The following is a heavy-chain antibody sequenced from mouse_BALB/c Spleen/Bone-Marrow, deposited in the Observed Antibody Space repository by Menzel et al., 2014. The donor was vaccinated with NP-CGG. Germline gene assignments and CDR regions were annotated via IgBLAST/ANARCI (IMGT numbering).Heavy chain of an antibody. V-gene: IGHV7-3*02. J-gene: IGHJ2*01. CDR2: IRNKANGYTT. D-gene: IGHD1-1*02. CDR1: GFTFTDYY. Sequence: DVMLVESGGGLVQPGGPLRLSCATSGFTFTDYYMNWVRQPPGKALKWLGFIRNKANGYTTEYSASVKGRFTISRDNSQSILYLQMNTLRAEDSATYYCARDKGGILFDYWGQGTTLTVSS. CDR3: ARDKGGILFDY.